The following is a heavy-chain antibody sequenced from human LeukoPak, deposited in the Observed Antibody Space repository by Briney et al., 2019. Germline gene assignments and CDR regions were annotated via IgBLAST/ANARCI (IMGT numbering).Heavy chain of an antibody. CDR2: IRYDGSNK. CDR3: AKDRAAGYCSSTSCYACYFDY. V-gene: IGHV3-30*02. Sequence: GGSLRLSCAASGFSFSSYGMHWVRQAPGKGLEWVAFIRYDGSNKYYADSVKGRFIISRDNSKNTLYLQMNSLRAEDTAVYYCAKDRAAGYCSSTSCYACYFDYWGQGTLVTVSS. D-gene: IGHD2-2*01. CDR1: GFSFSSYG. J-gene: IGHJ4*02.